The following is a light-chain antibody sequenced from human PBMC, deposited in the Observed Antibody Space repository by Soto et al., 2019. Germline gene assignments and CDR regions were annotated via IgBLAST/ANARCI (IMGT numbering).Light chain of an antibody. Sequence: QSVLTQPRSVSGSPGQSVTISCTGTSSDVGGYNYVSWYQQHPGKAPKLMIYDVSKWPSGVPDRFSGSKPGNTASLTISGLQAEDEADYYCCSYAGNSLWVFGGGTKLTVL. J-gene: IGLJ3*02. CDR3: CSYAGNSLWV. CDR2: DVS. CDR1: SSDVGGYNY. V-gene: IGLV2-11*01.